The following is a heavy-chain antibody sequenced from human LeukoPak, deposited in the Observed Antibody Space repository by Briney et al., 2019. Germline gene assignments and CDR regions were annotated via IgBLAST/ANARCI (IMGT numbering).Heavy chain of an antibody. CDR3: SILLTAFPY. CDR1: GGSTSSYY. D-gene: IGHD2-21*01. CDR2: VYYSGST. J-gene: IGHJ4*02. V-gene: IGHV4-59*04. Sequence: ASETLSLTCTVSGGSTSSYYCSWVRQPPGKGLEWIGYVYYSGSTYYNPSLKSRVTISVDTSKNQFSLKLSSVTAADTAVYYCSILLTAFPYWGQGTLVTVSS.